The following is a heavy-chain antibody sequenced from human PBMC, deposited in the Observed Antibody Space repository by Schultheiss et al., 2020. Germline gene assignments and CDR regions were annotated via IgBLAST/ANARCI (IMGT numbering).Heavy chain of an antibody. CDR1: GFTFSSYG. CDR2: IWYDGSNK. D-gene: IGHD2-2*01. J-gene: IGHJ4*02. Sequence: GGSLRLSFAASGFTFSSYGMHWVRQAPGKGLEWVAVIWYDGSNKYYADSVKGRFTISRDNSKNTLYLQMNSLRAEDTAVYYCARGMWDCSSTSCYSLGYWGQGTLVTVSS. CDR3: ARGMWDCSSTSCYSLGY. V-gene: IGHV3-33*01.